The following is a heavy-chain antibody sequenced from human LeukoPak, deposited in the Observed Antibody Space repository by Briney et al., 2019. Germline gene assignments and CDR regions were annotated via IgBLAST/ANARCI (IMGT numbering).Heavy chain of an antibody. Sequence: SETLSLTCTVSGGSISSGGYYWSWIRQHPGKGLEWIGYIYYSGSTYYNPSLKSRVTISVDTSKNQFSLKLSSVTATDTAVYYCVRDGGYRGMDVWGQGTTVTVSS. CDR1: GGSISSGGYY. CDR2: IYYSGST. D-gene: IGHD5-12*01. V-gene: IGHV4-31*03. CDR3: VRDGGYRGMDV. J-gene: IGHJ6*02.